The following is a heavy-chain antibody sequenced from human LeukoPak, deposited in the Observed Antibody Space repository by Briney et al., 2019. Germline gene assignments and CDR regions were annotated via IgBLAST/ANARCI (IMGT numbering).Heavy chain of an antibody. CDR1: GGSISSSSYY. CDR2: IYYSGST. Sequence: SETLSLTCTVSGGSISSSSYYWGWIRQPPGKGLEWIGSIYYSGSTYYNPSLKSRVTISVDTSKNQFSLKLSSVTAADTAVYYCAREGGYWYFDLWGRGTLVTVSA. CDR3: AREGGYWYFDL. D-gene: IGHD1-26*01. V-gene: IGHV4-39*07. J-gene: IGHJ2*01.